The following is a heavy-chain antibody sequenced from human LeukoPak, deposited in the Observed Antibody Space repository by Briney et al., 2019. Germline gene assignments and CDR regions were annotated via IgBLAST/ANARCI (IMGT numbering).Heavy chain of an antibody. Sequence: PGGSLRLSCAASGFTFSSYSMNWVRQAPGKGLEWVSYISSSSSTIYYADSVKGRFTISRDNAKNSLYLQMNSLRAEDTAVYYCARDFFEDYDLTWGQGTLVTVSS. CDR2: ISSSSSTI. J-gene: IGHJ5*02. D-gene: IGHD3-3*01. CDR1: GFTFSSYS. V-gene: IGHV3-48*01. CDR3: ARDFFEDYDLT.